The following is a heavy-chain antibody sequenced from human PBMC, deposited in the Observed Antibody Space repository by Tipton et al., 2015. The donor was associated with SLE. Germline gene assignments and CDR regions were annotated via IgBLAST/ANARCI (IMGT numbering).Heavy chain of an antibody. CDR1: GDSITSSSYY. Sequence: TLSLTCTVSGDSITSSSYYWGWIRQPPGKGLEWIGSIYYSGSTNYNPSLEGRVTISADTPKNQFSLKMTSVTAADTAVFYCARLPNIAAHGYWGQGTLVTVSS. J-gene: IGHJ4*02. CDR3: ARLPNIAAHGY. D-gene: IGHD6-13*01. V-gene: IGHV4-39*07. CDR2: IYYSGST.